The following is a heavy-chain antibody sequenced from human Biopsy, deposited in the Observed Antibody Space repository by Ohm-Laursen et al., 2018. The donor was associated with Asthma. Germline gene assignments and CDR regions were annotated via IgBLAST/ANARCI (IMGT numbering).Heavy chain of an antibody. CDR1: GGSISSSSYY. V-gene: IGHV4-39*01. J-gene: IGHJ3*02. CDR3: AMSPARGPEVWEAFAFDI. Sequence: GTLSLTCTVSGGSISSSSYYWGWIRQPPGKGLEWIGSIYYSGSTYYNPPLKSRVTISVDTSKNQFSLKLSSVTAADTAVYYCAMSPARGPEVWEAFAFDIWGQGTMVTVSS. D-gene: IGHD3-16*01. CDR2: IYYSGST.